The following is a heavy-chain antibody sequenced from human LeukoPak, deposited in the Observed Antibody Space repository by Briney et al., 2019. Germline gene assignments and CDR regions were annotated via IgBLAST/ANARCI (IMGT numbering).Heavy chain of an antibody. CDR3: ARVERDILTGYYSWYFQH. CDR1: GGSISSGGYS. CDR2: MYHSGST. J-gene: IGHJ1*01. Sequence: SETLSLTCAVSGGSISSGGYSWNWIRQPPGKGLEWIGYMYHSGSTYYNPSLKSRVTISVDRSKNQFSLKLSSVTAADTAVYYCARVERDILTGYYSWYFQHWGQGTLVTVSS. V-gene: IGHV4-30-2*01. D-gene: IGHD3-9*01.